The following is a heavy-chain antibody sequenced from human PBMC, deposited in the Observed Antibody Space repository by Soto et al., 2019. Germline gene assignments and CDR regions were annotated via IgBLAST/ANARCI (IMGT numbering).Heavy chain of an antibody. CDR3: AKDLSPHSRLSIAVAPLSGMDV. CDR2: ISGSGGST. CDR1: GFTFSSYA. Sequence: GGSLRLSCAASGFTFSSYAMSWVRQAPGKGLEWVSAISGSGGSTYYADSVKGRFTISRDNSKNTLYLQMNSLRAEDTAVYYCAKDLSPHSRLSIAVAPLSGMDVWGQGTTVTVSS. V-gene: IGHV3-23*01. D-gene: IGHD6-19*01. J-gene: IGHJ6*02.